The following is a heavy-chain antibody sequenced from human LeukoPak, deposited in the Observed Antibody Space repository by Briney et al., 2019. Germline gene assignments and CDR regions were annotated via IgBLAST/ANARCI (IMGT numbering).Heavy chain of an antibody. CDR1: GCTFSSSA. D-gene: IGHD2-2*01. Sequence: SVKVSCKASGCTFSSSAINWVRPAPGQGLEWMGGIIPILGTANYAQKFQGRVTITADESTSTAYMELSSLRSEDTAVYYCARSFGVVPAAMFDYWGQGTLVTVSS. J-gene: IGHJ4*02. CDR3: ARSFGVVPAAMFDY. V-gene: IGHV1-69*01. CDR2: IIPILGTA.